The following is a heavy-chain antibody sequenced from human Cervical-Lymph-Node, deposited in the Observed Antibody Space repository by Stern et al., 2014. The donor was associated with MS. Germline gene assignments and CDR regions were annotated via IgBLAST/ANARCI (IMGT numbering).Heavy chain of an antibody. CDR3: GRSRRGIYHFDY. V-gene: IGHV3-72*01. J-gene: IGHJ4*02. D-gene: IGHD3-16*01. CDR1: GFTFSDYY. CDR2: VRDKPNSFTT. Sequence: EVQLVESGGGLVQPGGSLRLSCAASGFTFSDYYMDWVRQAPGKGLEWVGRVRDKPNSFTTEYAASVKGRFTISRDDSKDMLYLQMNSLKSEDTAVYYCGRSRRGIYHFDYWGQGTLVTVSS.